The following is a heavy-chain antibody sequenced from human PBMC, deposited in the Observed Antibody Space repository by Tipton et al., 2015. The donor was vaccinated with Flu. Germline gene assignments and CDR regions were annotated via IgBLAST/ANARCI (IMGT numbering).Heavy chain of an antibody. J-gene: IGHJ3*02. CDR3: AKSPKNGGFDI. Sequence: RSLRLSCAASGFTFSSYGMHWVRQAPGKGLEWVAVIWYDGSNKYYADSVKGRFTISRDNSKNTLYLQMNSLRAEDTAVYYCAKSPKNGGFDIWGQGTMVTVSS. CDR1: GFTFSSYG. V-gene: IGHV3-33*06. CDR2: IWYDGSNK.